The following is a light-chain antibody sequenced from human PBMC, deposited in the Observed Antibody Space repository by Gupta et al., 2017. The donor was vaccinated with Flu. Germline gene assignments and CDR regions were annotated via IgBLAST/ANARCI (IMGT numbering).Light chain of an antibody. J-gene: IGLJ3*02. CDR2: LNADGSH. Sequence: QLVLTQSPSASASLGASVKLTCTLSRGHDRYAIAWHQQQPGKGPRYLMKLNADGSHTKGDGIPDRFSASSSGAERFLTISSLQSEDEADYYCQTWGSGLWVFGGGTKLTVL. V-gene: IGLV4-69*01. CDR3: QTWGSGLWV. CDR1: RGHDRYA.